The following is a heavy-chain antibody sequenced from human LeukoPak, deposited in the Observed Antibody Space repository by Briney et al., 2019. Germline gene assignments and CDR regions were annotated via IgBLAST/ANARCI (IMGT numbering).Heavy chain of an antibody. CDR1: GGSISSSNW. CDR3: ARVAAGKYFDC. V-gene: IGHV4-4*02. D-gene: IGHD1-26*01. CDR2: TYHSGNT. Sequence: TTSETLSLTRAVSGGSISSSNWWSWVRQPPGKGLEWIGETYHSGNTNYNPSLKSRVIISVDRSENQFSLKLSSVTAADTAVYYCARVAAGKYFDCWGQGTLVTVSS. J-gene: IGHJ4*02.